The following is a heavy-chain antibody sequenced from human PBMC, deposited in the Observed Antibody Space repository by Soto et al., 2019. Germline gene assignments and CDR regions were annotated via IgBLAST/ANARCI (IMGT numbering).Heavy chain of an antibody. CDR1: GFTFSSYG. CDR2: IWYDGSNK. V-gene: IGHV3-33*01. Sequence: PGGSLRLSCAASGFTFSSYGMHWVRQAPGKGLEWVAVIWYDGSNKYYADSVKGRFTISRDNSKNTLYLQMNSLRAEDTAVYYCARVYYYDSSGYYQPGYGMDVWGQGTTVTVSS. CDR3: ARVYYYDSSGYYQPGYGMDV. J-gene: IGHJ6*02. D-gene: IGHD3-22*01.